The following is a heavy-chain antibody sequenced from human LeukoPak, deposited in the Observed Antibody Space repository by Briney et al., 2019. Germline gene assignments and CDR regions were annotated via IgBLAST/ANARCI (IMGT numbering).Heavy chain of an antibody. CDR3: ARDRGTRARGAYQLLARWFGP. CDR1: GYTFSSYY. J-gene: IGHJ5*02. CDR2: INPSGGST. Sequence: GASVKVSCKASGYTFSSYYMHWVRQAPGQGLEWMGIINPSGGSTSYAQKFQGRVTMTRDTSTSTVYMELSSLRSEDTAVYYCARDRGTRARGAYQLLARWFGPWGQGTLVTVSS. D-gene: IGHD2-2*01. V-gene: IGHV1-46*01.